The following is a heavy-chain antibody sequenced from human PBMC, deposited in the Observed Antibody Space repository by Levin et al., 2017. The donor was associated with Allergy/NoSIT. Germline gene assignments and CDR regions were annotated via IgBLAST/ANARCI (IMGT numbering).Heavy chain of an antibody. CDR2: INHSGST. CDR1: GSTTSLFY. V-gene: IGHV4-59*01. CDR3: ARDTGGWYFDR. Sequence: SETLSLTCTVSGSTTSLFYWNWIRQTPGKGLEWFGYINHSGSTKYNPSLKSRVTISLDKSKNQFSLLLTSVTAADTAVYYCARDTGGWYFDRWGQGTLVTVSS. J-gene: IGHJ5*02. D-gene: IGHD3-16*01.